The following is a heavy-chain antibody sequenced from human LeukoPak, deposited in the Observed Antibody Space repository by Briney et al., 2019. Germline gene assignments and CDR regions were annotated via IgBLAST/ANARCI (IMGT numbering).Heavy chain of an antibody. CDR3: AKQLGYCSDGSCYFPY. CDR2: IRSKINTYAT. Sequence: GGSLRLSCAASGSTFSGSAIHWVRQASGKGLEWVGRIRSKINTYATAYAASVKGRFTISRDDSKNTAYLQMNSLRAEDTAVYYCAKQLGYCSDGSCYFPYWGQGTLVTVSS. J-gene: IGHJ4*02. CDR1: GSTFSGSA. V-gene: IGHV3-73*01. D-gene: IGHD2-15*01.